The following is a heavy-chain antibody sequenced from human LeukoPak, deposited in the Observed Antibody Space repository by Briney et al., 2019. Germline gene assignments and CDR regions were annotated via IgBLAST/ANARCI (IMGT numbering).Heavy chain of an antibody. CDR3: ARDLLDYYDSSGYPEYAFDI. Sequence: ASVKVSCKTSGYTFTDYDITWVRQAPGQGLEWMRIINPSGGSTSYAQKFQGRVTMTRDTSTNTVYMELSSLRSDDTAVYYCARDLLDYYDSSGYPEYAFDIWGQGTMVTVSS. D-gene: IGHD3-22*01. CDR1: GYTFTDYD. CDR2: INPSGGST. V-gene: IGHV1-46*01. J-gene: IGHJ3*02.